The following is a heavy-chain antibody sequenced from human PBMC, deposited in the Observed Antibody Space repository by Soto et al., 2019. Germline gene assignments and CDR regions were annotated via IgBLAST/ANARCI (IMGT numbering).Heavy chain of an antibody. CDR2: MNPNSGST. Sequence: QVQLVQSGAEVKKPGASVKVSCKASGYTFTGLDINWVRQATGQGLEWMGWMNPNSGSTGSAQKFQGRVAMTSDTTINPAYMELSSLRSDDTAVYYCARGRGDSDGIDYCGQGTLVTVSS. CDR1: GYTFTGLD. J-gene: IGHJ4*02. V-gene: IGHV1-8*01. CDR3: ARGRGDSDGIDY. D-gene: IGHD1-26*01.